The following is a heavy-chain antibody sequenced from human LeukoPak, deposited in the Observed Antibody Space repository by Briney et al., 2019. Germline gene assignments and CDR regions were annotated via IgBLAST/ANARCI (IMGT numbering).Heavy chain of an antibody. CDR3: AKDDAWLRFGE. J-gene: IGHJ4*02. CDR1: GFTVSSNY. CDR2: IYSGGST. V-gene: IGHV3-53*01. D-gene: IGHD3-10*01. Sequence: GGSLRLFCAASGFTVSSNYMSWVRQAPGKGLEWVSVIYSGGSTYYADSVKGRFTISRDNSKNTLYLEVISLTAEDTAVYYCAKDDAWLRFGEWSQGTLVTVSS.